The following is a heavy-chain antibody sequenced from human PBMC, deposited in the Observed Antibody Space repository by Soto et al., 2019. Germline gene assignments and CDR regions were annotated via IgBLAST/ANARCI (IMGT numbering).Heavy chain of an antibody. Sequence: QLQLQESGPGLVKPSETLSLTCSVSGDSINSDKYYWGWIRQPPGKGLEWIGSIYFRGNTYYNPSLKTRVTISLDKSKSQFSLNLNSVTAADSAVYFCARLEGLATISYYFDFWGQGALVTVSS. CDR2: IYFRGNT. V-gene: IGHV4-39*01. D-gene: IGHD3-9*01. J-gene: IGHJ4*02. CDR1: GDSINSDKYY. CDR3: ARLEGLATISYYFDF.